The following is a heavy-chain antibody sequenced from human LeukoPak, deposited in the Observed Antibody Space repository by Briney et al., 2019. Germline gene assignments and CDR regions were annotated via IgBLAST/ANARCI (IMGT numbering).Heavy chain of an antibody. CDR2: ISGSGGST. J-gene: IGHJ4*02. V-gene: IGHV3-23*01. Sequence: VGSLRLSCAASGFTFSSYAMSWVRQAPGKGLEWVSAISGSGGSTYYADSVKGRFTISRDNSKNTLYLQMNSLRAEDTAVYYCAKNTRGLGIAAAGNFDYWGQGTLVTVSS. CDR3: AKNTRGLGIAAAGNFDY. CDR1: GFTFSSYA. D-gene: IGHD6-13*01.